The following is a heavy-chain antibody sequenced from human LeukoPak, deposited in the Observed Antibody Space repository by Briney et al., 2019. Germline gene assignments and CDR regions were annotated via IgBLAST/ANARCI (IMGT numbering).Heavy chain of an antibody. D-gene: IGHD3-22*01. CDR1: GGTFSSYA. Sequence: WASVKVSCKASGGTFSSYAISWVRQAPGQGLEWMGRIIPILGIANYAQKFQGRVTITADKSTSTAYMELSSLRSEDTAVYYCVRGASVVIFVAFDIWGQGTMVTVSS. CDR3: VRGASVVIFVAFDI. CDR2: IIPILGIA. V-gene: IGHV1-69*04. J-gene: IGHJ3*02.